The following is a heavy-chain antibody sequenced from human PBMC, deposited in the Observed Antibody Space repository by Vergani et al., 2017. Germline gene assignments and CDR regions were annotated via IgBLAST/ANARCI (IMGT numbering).Heavy chain of an antibody. CDR3: ARDNHGSSTSFDY. D-gene: IGHD2-2*01. Sequence: QVQLQESGPGLVKPSETLSLTCTVSGGSISSYYWSWIRQPPGKGLEWIGYIYYSGSTNYNPSLKSRVTISVDTSKNQFSLKLSSVTAADTAVYYCARDNHGSSTSFDYWGQGTLVTVSS. CDR2: IYYSGST. CDR1: GGSISSYY. V-gene: IGHV4-59*01. J-gene: IGHJ4*02.